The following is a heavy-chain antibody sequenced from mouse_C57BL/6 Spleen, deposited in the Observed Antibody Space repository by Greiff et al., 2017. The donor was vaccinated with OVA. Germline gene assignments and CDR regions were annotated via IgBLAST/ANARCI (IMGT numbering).Heavy chain of an antibody. V-gene: IGHV1-39*01. Sequence: VQLQQSGPELVKPGASVKISCKASGYSFTDYYMNWVKQSNGKSLEWIGVINPNYGTTSYNQKFKGKATLTVDQSSSTAYMQLNSLTSEDSAVYYCAKVTTVVAKCYFDYWGQGTTLTVSS. CDR1: GYSFTDYY. J-gene: IGHJ2*01. CDR2: INPNYGTT. CDR3: AKVTTVVAKCYFDY. D-gene: IGHD1-1*01.